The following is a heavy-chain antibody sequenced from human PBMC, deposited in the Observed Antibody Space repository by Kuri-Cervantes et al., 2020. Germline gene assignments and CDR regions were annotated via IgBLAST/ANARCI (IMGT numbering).Heavy chain of an antibody. J-gene: IGHJ1*01. D-gene: IGHD3-9*01. Sequence: ASVKVSCKVSGYTLTELSMHWVRQAPGKGLEWMGGFDPEDGETIYAQKFQGRVTMTEDASTDTAYMELSSLRSEDTAVYYCATGVDDILTGPPPGFQHWGQGTLVTVSS. V-gene: IGHV1-24*01. CDR1: GYTLTELS. CDR3: ATGVDDILTGPPPGFQH. CDR2: FDPEDGET.